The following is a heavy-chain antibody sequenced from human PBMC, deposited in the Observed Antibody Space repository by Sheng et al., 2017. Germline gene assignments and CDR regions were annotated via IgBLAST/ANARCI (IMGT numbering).Heavy chain of an antibody. CDR3: ARGQRWELPPFFDY. Sequence: QVQLVQSGAEVKKPGSSVKVSCKASGGTFSSYTISWVRQAPGQGLEWMGRIIPILGIANYAQKFQGRVTITADKSTSTAYMELSSLRSEDTAVYYCARGQRWELPPFFDYWGQGTLVTVSS. D-gene: IGHD1-26*01. CDR2: IIPILGIA. CDR1: GGTFSSYT. J-gene: IGHJ4*02. V-gene: IGHV1-69*02.